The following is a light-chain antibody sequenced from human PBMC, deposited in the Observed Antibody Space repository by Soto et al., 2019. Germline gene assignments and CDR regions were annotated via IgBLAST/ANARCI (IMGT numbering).Light chain of an antibody. Sequence: EIVLTQSPGTLSLSPGERATLSCRASQSVSNTYLAWYQQKPGQAPRLLIYDASSMATGIPDRFSGSGSGTHFTFTIRRLEPDDFPVYYCQQYLRQPGLFPFGPGTKVNI. V-gene: IGKV3-20*01. J-gene: IGKJ3*01. CDR2: DAS. CDR1: QSVSNTY. CDR3: QQYLRQPGLFP.